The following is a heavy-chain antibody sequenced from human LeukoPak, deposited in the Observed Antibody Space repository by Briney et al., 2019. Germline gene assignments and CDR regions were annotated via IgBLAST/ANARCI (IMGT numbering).Heavy chain of an antibody. Sequence: SETLSLTCTVSGASISSSTYYWGWIRQPPGKGLEWIGSIYFSGSTYYNPSLKSRVTIAVETSKNQFSLKLSSVTAADTAVYYCASLPITMLGRAWYYYYMDVWGKGTTVTISS. CDR2: IYFSGST. CDR3: ASLPITMLGRAWYYYYMDV. J-gene: IGHJ6*03. D-gene: IGHD3-10*02. CDR1: GASISSSTYY. V-gene: IGHV4-39*01.